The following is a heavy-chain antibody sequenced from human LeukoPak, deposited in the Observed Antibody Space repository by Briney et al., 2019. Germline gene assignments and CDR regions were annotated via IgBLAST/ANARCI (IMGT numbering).Heavy chain of an antibody. CDR2: IYTSGPT. Sequence: PSQTLSLTCSVSGGSISSGSYYWSWIRQPAGTGLEWIGRIYTSGPTYYNPSLKSRVSISVDTSKNQFSLRLNSVTAADTAVYYCTRESGNTFVRGARYYSFYMDVWGTGTTVTVSS. D-gene: IGHD3-10*01. J-gene: IGHJ6*03. CDR1: GGSISSGSYY. CDR3: TRESGNTFVRGARYYSFYMDV. V-gene: IGHV4-61*02.